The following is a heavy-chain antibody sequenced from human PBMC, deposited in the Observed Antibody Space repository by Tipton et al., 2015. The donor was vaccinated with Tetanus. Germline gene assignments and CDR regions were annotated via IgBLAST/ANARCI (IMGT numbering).Heavy chain of an antibody. CDR3: AREDGGSVFS. CDR2: TQYRCKWYV. Sequence: PGLVKPSQTLSLTCDISGDSVSNSRAAWNWIRQSPSRGLEWLGRTQYRCKWYVDYALPVKSRITINQDTSKDKLSLQLNSATPEDTAVYYCAREDGGSVFSWGQGTRVTVSS. V-gene: IGHV6-1*01. D-gene: IGHD5/OR15-5a*01. J-gene: IGHJ5*02. CDR1: GDSVSNSRAA.